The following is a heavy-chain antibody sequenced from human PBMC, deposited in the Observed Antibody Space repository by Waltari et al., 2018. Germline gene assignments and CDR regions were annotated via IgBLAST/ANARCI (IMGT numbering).Heavy chain of an antibody. CDR3: ARGGECTGGVCLEANYYYYYMDV. CDR2: IYHSGRN. CDR1: GYSISSGYY. Sequence: QVQLQESGPGLVKPSETLSLTCAVSGYSISSGYYWGWIRQPPGTGLEWIGSIYHSGRNDYNPSLKSRVTISEDTSKNQCSLKLSSVTAAETAVYYCARGGECTGGVCLEANYYYYYMDVWGKGTTVTVSS. D-gene: IGHD2-8*02. J-gene: IGHJ6*03. V-gene: IGHV4-38-2*01.